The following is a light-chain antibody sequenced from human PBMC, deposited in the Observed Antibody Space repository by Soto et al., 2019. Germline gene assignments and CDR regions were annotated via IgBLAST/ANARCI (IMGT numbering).Light chain of an antibody. Sequence: IPLSQSPSSLSAIVGDRVTITCRASQGIRNDLGWLQQKPGKAPKRLIYTASNLESGVPSRFSGSGSGTDFTLTISRLEPEDFGVYYCQPDGSFPPLGGGTKVVIK. CDR2: TAS. CDR3: QPDGSFPP. J-gene: IGKJ4*01. CDR1: QGIRND. V-gene: IGKV1-17*01.